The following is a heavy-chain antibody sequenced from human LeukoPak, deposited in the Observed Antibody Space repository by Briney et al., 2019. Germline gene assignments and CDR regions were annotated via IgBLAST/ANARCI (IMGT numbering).Heavy chain of an antibody. CDR2: ISRGSDHI. Sequence: PGGSLRLSCAASGFTFSNAYMNWVRQAPGKGLEWVSSISRGSDHIFYADSMKGRFTISRDNAKNSLYLQMNSLGAEDTAVYYCARPYDTRGYFPDYWGQGTLVTVSS. J-gene: IGHJ4*02. CDR3: ARPYDTRGYFPDY. D-gene: IGHD3-22*01. V-gene: IGHV3-21*01. CDR1: GFTFSNAY.